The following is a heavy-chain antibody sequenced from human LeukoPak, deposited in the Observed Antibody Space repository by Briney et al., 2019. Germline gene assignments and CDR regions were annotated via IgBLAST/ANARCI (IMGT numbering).Heavy chain of an antibody. Sequence: SETLSLTCTVPGGSVTSASNYWTWIRQPPGKGLEWIGYIYFSGDTNYNPSLKNRVTISLDTSKNHFSLKLSSVTAADTAVYYCARADTYYYDSSGYPNGFDPWGQGTLVTVSS. D-gene: IGHD3-22*01. V-gene: IGHV4-61*03. CDR2: IYFSGDT. CDR1: GGSVTSASNY. J-gene: IGHJ5*02. CDR3: ARADTYYYDSSGYPNGFDP.